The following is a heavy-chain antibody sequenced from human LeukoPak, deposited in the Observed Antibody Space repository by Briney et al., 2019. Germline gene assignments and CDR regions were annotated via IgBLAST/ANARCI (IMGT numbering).Heavy chain of an antibody. CDR1: GGSISSYY. J-gene: IGHJ6*03. CDR2: IFYSGTT. V-gene: IGHV4-59*12. Sequence: SETLSLTCTVSGGSISSYYWSWIRQPPGKGLEWIGFIFYSGTTNYNPSLKSRVTISVDTSKNQFSLKLSSVTAADTAVYYCATLGDYYYYYMDVWGKGTTVTVSS. CDR3: ATLGDYYYYYMDV.